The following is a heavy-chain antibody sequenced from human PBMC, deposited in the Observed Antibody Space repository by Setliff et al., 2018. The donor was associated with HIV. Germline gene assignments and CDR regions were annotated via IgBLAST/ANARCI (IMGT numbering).Heavy chain of an antibody. Sequence: VQVSCKASGYTFTDYYIHWVQQAPGKGLEWMGHIDPEDGETIYADNFQGRVTMTADRSTNTAYMELGSLRSEDTAVYYCASFVFRDSTDEYYRPPGDHPLYYFDYWAQGTLVTVSS. V-gene: IGHV1-69-2*01. CDR3: ASFVFRDSTDEYYRPPGDHPLYYFDY. CDR2: IDPEDGET. J-gene: IGHJ4*02. D-gene: IGHD3-10*01. CDR1: GYTFTDYY.